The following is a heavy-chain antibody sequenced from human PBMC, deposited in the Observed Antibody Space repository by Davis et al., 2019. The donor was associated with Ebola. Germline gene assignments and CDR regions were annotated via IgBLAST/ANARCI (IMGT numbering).Heavy chain of an antibody. CDR1: GFTFSSYE. D-gene: IGHD3-3*01. V-gene: IGHV3-48*03. CDR3: AIATYYDFWSGYYAFDI. Sequence: GESLKISCAASGFTFSSYEMNWVRQAPGKGLEWVSYISSSGSTIYYADSVKGRFTISRDNAKNSLYLQMNSLRAEDTAVYYCAIATYYDFWSGYYAFDIWGQGTMVTVSS. CDR2: ISSSGSTI. J-gene: IGHJ3*02.